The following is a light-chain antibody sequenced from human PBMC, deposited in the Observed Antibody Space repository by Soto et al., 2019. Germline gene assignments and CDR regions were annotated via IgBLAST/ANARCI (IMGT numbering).Light chain of an antibody. Sequence: QSALTQPRSVSGSPRQSVTISCAGATSGVGGYTSVSWCLQHPRQVPKLILYDVLKWPSGVPDHFSASRSGNTASLTVSGPQAEDEADHWQVRLPRLFGGGTKLTVL. CDR1: TSGVGGYTS. J-gene: IGLJ3*02. CDR2: DVL. CDR3: VRLPRL. V-gene: IGLV2-11*01.